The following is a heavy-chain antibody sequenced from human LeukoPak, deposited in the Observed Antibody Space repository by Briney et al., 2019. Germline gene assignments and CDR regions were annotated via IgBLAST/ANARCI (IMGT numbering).Heavy chain of an antibody. CDR3: ARVGTAMVGDAFDI. V-gene: IGHV3-7*03. CDR2: IKQDGSEK. CDR1: GFTFSSYW. D-gene: IGHD5-18*01. Sequence: GGSLRLSCAASGFTFSSYWMSWVRQAPGKELEWVANIKQDGSEKYYVDSVKGRFTISRDNAKNSLYLQMNSLRAEDTAVYYCARVGTAMVGDAFDIWGQGTMVTVSS. J-gene: IGHJ3*02.